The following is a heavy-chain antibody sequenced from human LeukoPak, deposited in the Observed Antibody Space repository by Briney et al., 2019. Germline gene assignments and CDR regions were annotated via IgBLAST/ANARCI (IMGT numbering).Heavy chain of an antibody. CDR3: AREIGYSYGALNFDY. CDR2: INPNSGGT. J-gene: IGHJ4*02. Sequence: ASVKVSCKASGYTFTGYYMHWVRQAPGQGLEWMGWINPNSGGTNYAQKLQGRVTMTTDTSTSTAYMELRSLRSDDTAVYYCAREIGYSYGALNFDYWGQGTLVTVSS. CDR1: GYTFTGYY. D-gene: IGHD5-18*01. V-gene: IGHV1-2*02.